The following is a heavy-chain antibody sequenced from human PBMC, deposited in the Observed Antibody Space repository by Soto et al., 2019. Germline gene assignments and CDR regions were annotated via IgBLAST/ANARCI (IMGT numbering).Heavy chain of an antibody. CDR1: GFTFSSYG. V-gene: IGHV3-33*01. CDR3: ASPSVPAIGH. Sequence: GGSLRLSCAASGFTFSSYGMHWVRQAPGKGLEWVAVIWYDGSNKYYADSVKGRFTISRDNSKNTLYLQMNSLRVEDTAVYYCASPSVPAIGHWGQGTLVTVSS. CDR2: IWYDGSNK. J-gene: IGHJ1*01. D-gene: IGHD2-2*01.